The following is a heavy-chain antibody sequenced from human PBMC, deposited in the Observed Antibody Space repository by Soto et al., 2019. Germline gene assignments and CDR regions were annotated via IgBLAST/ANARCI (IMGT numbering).Heavy chain of an antibody. CDR3: TRVSRINAPDY. CDR1: GLTFSSSW. V-gene: IGHV3-7*01. CDR2: IKQDGSEK. J-gene: IGHJ4*02. Sequence: EVQLVESGGGLVQPGGSLRLSCVASGLTFSSSWMNWVRQAPGKGLEWVANIKQDGSEKYYVDSVKGRFSISRDNAKNALYLQMTSLRAEDTAMYYCTRVSRINAPDYWGQGTLVTVSS.